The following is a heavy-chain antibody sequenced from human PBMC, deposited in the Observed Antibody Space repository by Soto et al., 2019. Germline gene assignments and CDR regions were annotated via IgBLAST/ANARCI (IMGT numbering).Heavy chain of an antibody. Sequence: SETLSLTCTVSGGSISSSSYYWGWIRQPPGKGQEWIGSNSGSTYYNPSLKSRVTISVDTSKNQFSLKLSSVTAADTAVYYCAGRTVTTPNWFDPWGQGTLVTVSS. CDR2: NSGST. J-gene: IGHJ5*02. CDR1: GGSISSSSYY. D-gene: IGHD4-4*01. CDR3: AGRTVTTPNWFDP. V-gene: IGHV4-39*01.